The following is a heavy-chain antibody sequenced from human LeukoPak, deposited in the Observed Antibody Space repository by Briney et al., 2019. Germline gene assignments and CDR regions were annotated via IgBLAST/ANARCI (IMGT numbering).Heavy chain of an antibody. CDR1: GYTFTGYY. J-gene: IGHJ4*02. V-gene: IGHV1-2*02. CDR3: ASARAYCTNGVCLAPFDY. CDR2: INPNSGGT. D-gene: IGHD2-8*01. Sequence: VASVTVSCKASGYTFTGYYMHWVRQAPGQGLEWMGWINPNSGGTNYAQKFQGRVTMTRDTSISTAYMELSRLKSDDTAVYYCASARAYCTNGVCLAPFDYWGQGTLATVSS.